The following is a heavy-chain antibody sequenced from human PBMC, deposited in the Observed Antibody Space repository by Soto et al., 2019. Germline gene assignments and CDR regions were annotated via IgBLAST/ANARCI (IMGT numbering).Heavy chain of an antibody. D-gene: IGHD3-10*01. CDR3: ARDSPYYYGSGSSS. Sequence: SVKVSCKASGGTFSSYAISWVRQAPGQGLEWMGGIIPIFGTANYAQKFQGRVTITADKSTSTAYMELSSLRSEDTAVYYCARDSPYYYGSGSSSWGQGALVTVSS. CDR2: IIPIFGTA. CDR1: GGTFSSYA. V-gene: IGHV1-69*06. J-gene: IGHJ4*02.